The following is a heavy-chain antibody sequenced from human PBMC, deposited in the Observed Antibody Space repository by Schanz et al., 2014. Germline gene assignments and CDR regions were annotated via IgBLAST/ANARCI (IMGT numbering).Heavy chain of an antibody. V-gene: IGHV3-30-3*01. CDR2: ISYDGSNK. CDR3: AREEGWGIAAAGPKHYYYGMDV. CDR1: GFTLSSYA. J-gene: IGHJ6*02. Sequence: QVQLVESGGGLVKPGGSLRLSCAAYGFTLSSYAMHWVRQAPGKGLEWVAVISYDGSNKYYADSVKGRFTISRDNAKNSLYLQMNSLRAEDTAVYYCAREEGWGIAAAGPKHYYYGMDVWGQGTTVTVSS. D-gene: IGHD6-13*01.